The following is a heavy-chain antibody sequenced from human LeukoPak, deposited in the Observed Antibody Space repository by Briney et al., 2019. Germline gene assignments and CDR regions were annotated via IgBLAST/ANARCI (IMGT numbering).Heavy chain of an antibody. J-gene: IGHJ4*02. D-gene: IGHD3-22*01. CDR1: GFTFGSYG. CDR2: ISYDGSDK. CDR3: AKVREDRYYNSRGFYLDY. Sequence: GGSLRLSCAASGFTFGSYGMHWVRQAPGKGLEWVAAISYDGSDKYYTDSVKGRFTISRVNSENTLYLQMSSLRSEDTAIYYCAKVREDRYYNSRGFYLDYWGQGTLVTVSS. V-gene: IGHV3-30*18.